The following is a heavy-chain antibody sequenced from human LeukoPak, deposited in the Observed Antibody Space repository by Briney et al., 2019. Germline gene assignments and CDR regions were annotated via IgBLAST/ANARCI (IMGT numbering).Heavy chain of an antibody. CDR1: GGSISSYY. CDR2: IYYSGST. CDR3: ASSYYVWGSYRYTGGYFDY. V-gene: IGHV4-59*12. D-gene: IGHD3-16*02. J-gene: IGHJ4*02. Sequence: SETLSLTCTVSGGSISSYYWSWIRQPPGKGLEWIGYIYYSGSTNYNPSLKSRVTISVDTSKNQFSLKLSSVTAADTAVYYCASSYYVWGSYRYTGGYFDYWGQGTLVTVSS.